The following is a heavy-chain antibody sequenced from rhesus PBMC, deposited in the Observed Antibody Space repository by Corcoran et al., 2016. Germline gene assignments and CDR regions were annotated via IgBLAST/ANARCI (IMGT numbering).Heavy chain of an antibody. CDR2: IYGNRAST. CDR3: ARDRHATLDS. J-gene: IGHJ6*01. V-gene: IGHV4S9*01. CDR1: GGSISDYYY. D-gene: IGHD2-39*01. Sequence: QVQLQESGPGLVKPSETLSLTCAVSGGSISDYYYWNWIRQPPGKGLEWIGIIYGNRASTSYNPPLKSRVTISKDTSKRQFFLKLSSVTAADTAVYYCARDRHATLDSWGQGVVVTVSS.